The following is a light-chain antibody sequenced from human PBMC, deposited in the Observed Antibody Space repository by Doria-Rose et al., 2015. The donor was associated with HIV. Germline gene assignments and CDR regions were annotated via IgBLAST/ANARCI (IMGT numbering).Light chain of an antibody. V-gene: IGKV3-20*01. CDR3: PQYGTSWT. CDR2: DGS. Sequence: TQSPGTLSLSPGERVTLSCRASQSFSSTYLAWYQQKPGQAPSLLIYDGSTRATGIPDRFSASGSGTDFTLTINRLEPEDFALYYCPQYGTSWTFGQGTKVEI. CDR1: QSFSSTY. J-gene: IGKJ1*01.